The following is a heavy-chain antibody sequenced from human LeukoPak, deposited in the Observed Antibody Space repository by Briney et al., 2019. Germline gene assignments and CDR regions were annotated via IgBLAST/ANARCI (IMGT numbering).Heavy chain of an antibody. J-gene: IGHJ4*02. CDR3: ARDLPAVAENFDH. Sequence: GASVKVSCKASGYTFTSYAMHWVRQAPGQRLECMGWINTGNGNTKYSQKFQGRVTITRDTSASTAYMDLSSLRSEDTAVYYCARDLPAVAENFDHWGQGTLVTVSS. D-gene: IGHD6-19*01. V-gene: IGHV1-3*04. CDR1: GYTFTSYA. CDR2: INTGNGNT.